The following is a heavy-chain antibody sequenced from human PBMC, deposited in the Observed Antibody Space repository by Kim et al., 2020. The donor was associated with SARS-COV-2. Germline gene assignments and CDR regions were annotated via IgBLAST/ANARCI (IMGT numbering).Heavy chain of an antibody. Sequence: GGSLRLSCAASGFTFSSYGMHWVRQAPGKGLEWVAVIWYDGSNKYYADSVKGRFTISRDNSKNTLYLQMNSLRAEDTAVYYCARDRAVAGPIQHWGQGTLVTVSS. D-gene: IGHD6-19*01. J-gene: IGHJ1*01. CDR1: GFTFSSYG. CDR2: IWYDGSNK. CDR3: ARDRAVAGPIQH. V-gene: IGHV3-33*01.